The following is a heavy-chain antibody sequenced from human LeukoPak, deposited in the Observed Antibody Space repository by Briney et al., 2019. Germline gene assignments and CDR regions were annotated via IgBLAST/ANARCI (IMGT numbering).Heavy chain of an antibody. CDR1: GGSISSYY. CDR3: ARDGEVDPGACDI. Sequence: SETLSLTCTVSGGSISSYYWSWIRQPPGKGLEWIGYIYYSGRTNYNASPKSRVTISVDTSKNQFSLKLSSVTAADTAVYYCARDGEVDPGACDIWGRGTMVTVSS. CDR2: IYYSGRT. J-gene: IGHJ3*02. D-gene: IGHD3-16*01. V-gene: IGHV4-59*12.